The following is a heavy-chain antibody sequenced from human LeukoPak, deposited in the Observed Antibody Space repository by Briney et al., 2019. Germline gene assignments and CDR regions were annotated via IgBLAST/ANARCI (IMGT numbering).Heavy chain of an antibody. CDR1: GYTFTDYY. J-gene: IGHJ6*03. D-gene: IGHD2-2*01. CDR2: ITLYNGNT. CDR3: APLVVPAAMELYYYYYMDV. Sequence: GASVTVSCKASGYTFTDYYIHWLQQAPGQGLERMRWITLYNGNTNYAKKFQSRVTITRDMSLRTAYIELSSLRSEDSAVYYWAPLVVPAAMELYYYYYMDVWGKGTTVTVSS. V-gene: IGHV1-68*02.